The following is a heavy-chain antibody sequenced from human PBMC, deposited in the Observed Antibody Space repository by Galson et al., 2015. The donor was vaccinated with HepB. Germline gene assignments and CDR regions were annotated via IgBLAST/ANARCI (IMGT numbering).Heavy chain of an antibody. CDR2: TYYKSKWYN. CDR3: ARDPSIAMPSKWYYYGMDV. V-gene: IGHV6-1*01. J-gene: IGHJ6*02. D-gene: IGHD2-2*01. Sequence: CAISGDSVSNNKVAWNWIRQSPSRGFEWLGRTYYKSKWYNDYALSVKSRITISPDTSENQLSLHLRSVTPEDTAIYFCARDPSIAMPSKWYYYGMDVWGQGTTVTVSS. CDR1: GDSVSNNKVA.